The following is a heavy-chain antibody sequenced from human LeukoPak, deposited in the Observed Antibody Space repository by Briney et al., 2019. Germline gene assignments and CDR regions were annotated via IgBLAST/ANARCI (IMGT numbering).Heavy chain of an antibody. D-gene: IGHD1-26*01. J-gene: IGHJ3*02. CDR3: ARAANSGSLSDAFDI. CDR2: ISSSSSYI. Sequence: GGSLRLSCAASGFTFSSYSMNWVRQAPGKGLEWVSCISSSSSYIYYADSVKGRFTISRDNAKNSLYLQMNSLRAEDTAVYYCARAANSGSLSDAFDIWGQGTMVTVSS. V-gene: IGHV3-21*01. CDR1: GFTFSSYS.